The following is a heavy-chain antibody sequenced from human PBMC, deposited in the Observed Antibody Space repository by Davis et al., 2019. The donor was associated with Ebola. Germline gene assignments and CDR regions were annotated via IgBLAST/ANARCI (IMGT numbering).Heavy chain of an antibody. Sequence: GESLKISCAASGFTFSSYWMHRVRQAPGKGLVLVSRINSDGSSTSYADSVTGRFTISRDNAKNTLYLQMSSLRAEDTAFYYCAKGVTGTYYYYGMDVRGQGTTVTVSS. CDR2: INSDGSST. V-gene: IGHV3-74*01. D-gene: IGHD2-21*02. J-gene: IGHJ6*02. CDR3: AKGVTGTYYYYGMDV. CDR1: GFTFSSYW.